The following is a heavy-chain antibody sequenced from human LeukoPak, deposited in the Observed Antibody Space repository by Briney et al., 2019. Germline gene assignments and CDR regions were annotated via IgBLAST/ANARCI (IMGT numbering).Heavy chain of an antibody. Sequence: GGSLRLPCAASGFTFRTHWMSWFRQAPGKGLEWVANIKQDGSEKYFVDSVKGRFTISRDNAKNSLGLQMNSLRVEDTAVYYCARGLEWPGKPTLVSDYWGQGTLVTVSS. J-gene: IGHJ4*02. CDR1: GFTFRTHW. CDR3: ARGLEWPGKPTLVSDY. D-gene: IGHD3-3*01. V-gene: IGHV3-7*03. CDR2: IKQDGSEK.